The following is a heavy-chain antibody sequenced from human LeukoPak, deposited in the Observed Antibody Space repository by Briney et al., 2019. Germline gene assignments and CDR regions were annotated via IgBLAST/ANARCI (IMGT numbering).Heavy chain of an antibody. J-gene: IGHJ6*03. CDR1: GGSISSSSYY. CDR2: IYYSGSN. V-gene: IGHV4-39*01. D-gene: IGHD6-19*01. Sequence: SETLSLTCTVSGGSISSSSYYWGWIRQPPGKGLEWIGSIYYSGSNYYNPSLKSRVTISVDTSKNQFSLKLSSVTAADTAVYYCARLVAVAARYYYYYYYMDVWGKGTTVTVSS. CDR3: ARLVAVAARYYYYYYYMDV.